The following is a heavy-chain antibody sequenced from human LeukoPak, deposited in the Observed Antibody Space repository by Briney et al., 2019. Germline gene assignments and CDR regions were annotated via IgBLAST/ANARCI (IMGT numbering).Heavy chain of an antibody. V-gene: IGHV3-48*02. CDR3: ARASRSGYDY. J-gene: IGHJ4*02. CDR2: ISSSSSTL. Sequence: PGGSLRLSCAASGFTFTSYTMNWVRQAPGKGLEWVSYISSSSSTLHYADSVRGRFTISRDNAKNSLYLQMDSLRDEDTAIYYCARASRSGYDYWGQGTLVTVSS. CDR1: GFTFTSYT. D-gene: IGHD3-22*01.